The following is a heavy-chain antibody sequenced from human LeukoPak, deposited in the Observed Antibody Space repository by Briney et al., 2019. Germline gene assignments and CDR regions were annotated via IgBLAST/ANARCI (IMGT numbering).Heavy chain of an antibody. J-gene: IGHJ6*02. Sequence: SVKVSCKASGGTFSSYAISWVRQAPGQGLESMGRIIPILGIANYAQKFQGRVTITADKSTSTAYMELSSLRSEDTAVYYCASRTTGTTGYYYYYGMDVWGQGTTVTVSS. CDR1: GGTFSSYA. V-gene: IGHV1-69*04. CDR3: ASRTTGTTGYYYYYGMDV. D-gene: IGHD1-1*01. CDR2: IIPILGIA.